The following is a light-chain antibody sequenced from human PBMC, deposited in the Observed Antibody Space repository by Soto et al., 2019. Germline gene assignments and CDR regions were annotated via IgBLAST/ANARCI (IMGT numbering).Light chain of an antibody. CDR3: TSFTTSRSLVV. CDR2: EVA. V-gene: IGLV2-14*03. CDR1: SSDIGGYNF. J-gene: IGLJ2*01. Sequence: QSALTQPASVSGSPGQSITISCSGTSSDIGGYNFVSWYQQHPGRAPRLLIYEVANRPSGVSDRFSGSKSGNTASLPISGLQTEDEASYYCTSFTTSRSLVVFGGGTKLTVL.